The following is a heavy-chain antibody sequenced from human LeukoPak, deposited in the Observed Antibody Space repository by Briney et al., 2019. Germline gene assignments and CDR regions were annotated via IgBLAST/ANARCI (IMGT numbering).Heavy chain of an antibody. CDR2: VTSRGVGT. D-gene: IGHD3-10*01. Sequence: PGGSLRLSCTDSGFTFSSYALAWVRQTPGKGLEWVAAVTSRGVGTHYADSVKGRFTISRDNAQNTLYLQMNSLRAEDTAVYYCASDRVLGSGSLDNWGQGTLVTVSS. J-gene: IGHJ4*02. CDR1: GFTFSSYA. V-gene: IGHV3-23*01. CDR3: ASDRVLGSGSLDN.